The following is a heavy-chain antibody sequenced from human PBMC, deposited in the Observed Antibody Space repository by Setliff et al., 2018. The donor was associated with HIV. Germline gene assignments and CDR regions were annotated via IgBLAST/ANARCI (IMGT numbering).Heavy chain of an antibody. J-gene: IGHJ3*01. CDR1: GFTLHEYT. Sequence: GGSLRLSCAASGFTLHEYTMTWVRQAPGKGLEWICGISWNGDSTNYADSVKGRFTISRDNAKNSLFLEMTNLRAEDTASYYCTNKPESFNSFEVWGQGTVVTVSS. CDR3: TNKPESFNSFEV. CDR2: ISWNGDST. V-gene: IGHV3-20*04.